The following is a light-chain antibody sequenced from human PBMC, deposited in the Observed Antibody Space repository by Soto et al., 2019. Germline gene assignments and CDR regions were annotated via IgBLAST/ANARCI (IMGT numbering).Light chain of an antibody. CDR2: DAY. Sequence: DIQMTQSPSSHSASVGDRVTITCQASQAISNSLNWYHQKPGKAPKLLIFDAYHLQTAVPSRISGSGSGTDFTFTITSLQPEDIGTYYCQQYNNLPLTFGGGTKVDIK. V-gene: IGKV1-33*01. CDR1: QAISNS. J-gene: IGKJ4*01. CDR3: QQYNNLPLT.